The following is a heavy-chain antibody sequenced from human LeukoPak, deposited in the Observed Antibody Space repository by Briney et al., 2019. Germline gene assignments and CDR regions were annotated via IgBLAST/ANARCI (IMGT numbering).Heavy chain of an antibody. CDR2: ISGSGGST. D-gene: IGHD3-22*01. CDR3: AKTPTTHYYDSSGYSG. Sequence: GGSLRLSCAASGFTFSSYAMSWVRQAPGKGLEWVSAISGSGGSTYYADSVKGRFTISRDNSKNTLYLQMNSLRAEDTAVYYCAKTPTTHYYDSSGYSGWGQGTLVTVSS. V-gene: IGHV3-23*01. CDR1: GFTFSSYA. J-gene: IGHJ4*02.